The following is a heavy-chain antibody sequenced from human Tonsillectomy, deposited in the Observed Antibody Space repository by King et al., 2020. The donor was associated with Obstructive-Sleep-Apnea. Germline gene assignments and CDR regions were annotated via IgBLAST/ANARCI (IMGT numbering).Heavy chain of an antibody. D-gene: IGHD2-2*01. V-gene: IGHV3-23*04. CDR3: AKVCSTSCRPAYYYYGMDV. J-gene: IGHJ6*02. CDR1: GFTFSSYA. Sequence: VQLVESGGGLVQPGGSLRLSCAASGFTFSSYAMSWVRQAPGKGLEWVSAISGSGGSTYYADSVKGRFTISRDNSKNTLYLQMNSLRAEDTAVYYCAKVCSTSCRPAYYYYGMDVWGQGTTVTVSS. CDR2: ISGSGGST.